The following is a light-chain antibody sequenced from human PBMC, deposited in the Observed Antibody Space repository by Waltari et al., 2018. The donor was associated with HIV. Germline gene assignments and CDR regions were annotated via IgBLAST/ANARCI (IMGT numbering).Light chain of an antibody. CDR2: DAS. V-gene: IGKV3-11*01. CDR1: HSVDRY. CDR3: QHRSHWPFS. J-gene: IGKJ3*01. Sequence: EIVLTQSPVTVCLSRGERAALPGRLIHSVDRYVDWYQQKPGQAPRLLMYDASNRATGVPARFSGSGSGTDFTLTISSLEPEDFGVYYCQHRSHWPFSFGPGTKLDIK.